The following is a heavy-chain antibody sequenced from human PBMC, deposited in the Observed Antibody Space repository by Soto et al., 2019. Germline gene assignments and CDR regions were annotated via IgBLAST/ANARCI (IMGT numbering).Heavy chain of an antibody. CDR1: GYTFTSYD. V-gene: IGHV1-8*01. D-gene: IGHD2-21*01. J-gene: IGHJ6*03. Sequence: QVQLVQSGAEVKKPGASVKVSCKASGYTFTSYDINWVRQATGQGLEWMGWMNPNSGNTGYAQKFQGRVTMTRNTSISTAYMELSSLRSEDTAVYYCARGGYCGGDCYLYYYYYYMDVWGKGTTVTVSS. CDR3: ARGGYCGGDCYLYYYYYYMDV. CDR2: MNPNSGNT.